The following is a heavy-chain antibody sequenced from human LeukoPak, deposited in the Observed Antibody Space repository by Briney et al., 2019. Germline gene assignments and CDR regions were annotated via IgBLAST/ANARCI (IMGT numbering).Heavy chain of an antibody. D-gene: IGHD1-26*01. V-gene: IGHV3-9*03. Sequence: GGSLRLSCAASGFTFDEYAMHWVRQPPGKGLEWVSGISWNSYDIGYADSVKGRFTISRDNAKNSLYLRMNSLRAEDMALYYCAKGVGTSYHYHMDVWGKGTTVIVSS. CDR3: AKGVGTSYHYHMDV. J-gene: IGHJ6*03. CDR1: GFTFDEYA. CDR2: ISWNSYDI.